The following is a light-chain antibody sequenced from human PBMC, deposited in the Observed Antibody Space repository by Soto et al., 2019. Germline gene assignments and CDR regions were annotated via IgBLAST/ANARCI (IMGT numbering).Light chain of an antibody. Sequence: EILMTQSPATLSLSPREGATLSCRASQSVSSKVAWYQQRRGQAPRLLIYGASSRATGIPTRFSGSGSGTEFTLTISSLQSEDFAVYYCQQYDSWPPLTFGGGTKVEIK. J-gene: IGKJ4*01. CDR2: GAS. V-gene: IGKV3-15*01. CDR1: QSVSSK. CDR3: QQYDSWPPLT.